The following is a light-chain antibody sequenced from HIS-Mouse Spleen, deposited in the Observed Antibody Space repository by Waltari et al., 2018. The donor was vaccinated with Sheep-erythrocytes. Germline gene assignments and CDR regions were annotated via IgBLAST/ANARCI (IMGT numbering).Light chain of an antibody. V-gene: IGLV2-23*01. J-gene: IGLJ3*02. CDR2: EGS. CDR3: CSYAGSSTPWV. Sequence: QSALTQPRSVSGSPGQSITISCTGTSSDVGSYNLVSWYQQHPGKAPKLLIYEGSKRPSGVANRCSGSKSGNTASLTISGLQAEDEADYYCCSYAGSSTPWVFGGGTKLTVL. CDR1: SSDVGSYNL.